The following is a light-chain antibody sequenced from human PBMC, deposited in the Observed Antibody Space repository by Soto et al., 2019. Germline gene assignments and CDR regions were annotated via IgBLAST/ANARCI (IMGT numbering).Light chain of an antibody. CDR1: QGIRND. CDR2: AAS. V-gene: IGKV1-6*01. J-gene: IGKJ3*01. Sequence: ALQMTQSPSSLSESVGDRVTITCRASQGIRNDLAWFQQKPGKAPKLLIYAASNLQSGVPARFSGSGSGTDFTLTISSLQPEDFATYYCLQKSFYHFTFGHGTNVDIK. CDR3: LQKSFYHFT.